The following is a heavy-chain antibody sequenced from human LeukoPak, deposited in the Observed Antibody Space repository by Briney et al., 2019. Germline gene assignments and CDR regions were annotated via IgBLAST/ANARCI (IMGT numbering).Heavy chain of an antibody. D-gene: IGHD3-16*02. CDR3: ARAGYDYVWGSYRYTD. CDR1: GGTFSSYA. J-gene: IGHJ4*02. Sequence: SVKVSCKASGGTFSSYAISWVRQAPGQGLEWMGGIIPIFGTANYAQKFQGRVTITADESTSTAYMELSSLRSEDTAVYYCARAGYDYVWGSYRYTDWGQGTLVTVSS. V-gene: IGHV1-69*13. CDR2: IIPIFGTA.